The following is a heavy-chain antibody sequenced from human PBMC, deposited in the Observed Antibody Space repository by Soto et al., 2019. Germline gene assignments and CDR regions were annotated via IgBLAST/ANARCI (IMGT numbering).Heavy chain of an antibody. CDR2: ISGSGTTI. Sequence: EVQLVESGGGFVQPGGSLRLSCAASGFSLRGYSKIWVRQAPGKGLEWVSHISGSGTTIYYADSVKGRFTISRDNAKNSVYLQMNSLGDEDAAVYYCARGAGYGDDGGYWGQGTLVTVSS. CDR1: GFSLRGYS. D-gene: IGHD4-17*01. J-gene: IGHJ4*02. V-gene: IGHV3-48*02. CDR3: ARGAGYGDDGGY.